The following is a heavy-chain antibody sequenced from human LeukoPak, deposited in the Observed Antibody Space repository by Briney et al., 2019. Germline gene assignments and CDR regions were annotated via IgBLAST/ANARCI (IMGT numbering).Heavy chain of an antibody. V-gene: IGHV4-39*07. CDR1: GGSISSSSYY. Sequence: SQTLSLTCTVSGGSISSSSYYWGWIRQPPGKGLEWIGSIYYSGSTYYNPSLKSRVTIPVDTSKNQFSLKLSSVTAADTAVYYCHCTAAGGTDYWGQGTLVTVSS. D-gene: IGHD6-13*01. J-gene: IGHJ4*02. CDR3: HCTAAGGTDY. CDR2: IYYSGST.